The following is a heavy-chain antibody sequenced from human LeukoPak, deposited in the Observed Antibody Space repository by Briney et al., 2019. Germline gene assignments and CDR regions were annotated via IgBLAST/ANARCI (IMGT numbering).Heavy chain of an antibody. V-gene: IGHV3-66*01. Sequence: GGSLRLSCAASGFTFSDYYMSWVRQAPGKGLEWVSVLYSSGSTNYADSVKGRFTISRDNSENTLSLQMNSLRVEDTAVYYCAAKGNGYSGSYVFAHWGQGTLVTVSS. D-gene: IGHD1-26*01. CDR2: LYSSGST. CDR3: AAKGNGYSGSYVFAH. J-gene: IGHJ4*02. CDR1: GFTFSDYY.